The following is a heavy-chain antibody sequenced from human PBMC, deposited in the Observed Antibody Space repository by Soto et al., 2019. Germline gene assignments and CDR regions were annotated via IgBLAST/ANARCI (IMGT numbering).Heavy chain of an antibody. CDR3: ARGGHCSSTSCYTSRSAFDI. CDR1: GFTFSSYW. D-gene: IGHD2-2*02. Sequence: EVQLVESGGGLVQPGGSLRLSCAASGFTFSSYWMSWVRQAPGKGLEWVANIKQDGSEKYYVDSVKGRFTISRDNAKNSLYLQGNSLRAEDTAVYDCARGGHCSSTSCYTSRSAFDIWGQGTMVTVSS. V-gene: IGHV3-7*01. J-gene: IGHJ3*02. CDR2: IKQDGSEK.